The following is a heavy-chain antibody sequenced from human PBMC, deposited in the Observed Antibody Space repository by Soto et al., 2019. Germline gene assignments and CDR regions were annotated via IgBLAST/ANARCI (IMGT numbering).Heavy chain of an antibody. CDR1: GGTFSSYP. CDR3: ARVGYVNNYGMAV. Sequence: QVQLVQSGAEVKKPGSSVKVSCKASGGTFSSYPLNWVRQAPGQGLEWMGGIIPFFGTSNYGQKFQGRVTITADESTSTAYMELRSLRSEDTAVYYCARVGYVNNYGMAVWGQGTTVTVSS. V-gene: IGHV1-69*01. D-gene: IGHD2-8*02. CDR2: IIPFFGTS. J-gene: IGHJ6*02.